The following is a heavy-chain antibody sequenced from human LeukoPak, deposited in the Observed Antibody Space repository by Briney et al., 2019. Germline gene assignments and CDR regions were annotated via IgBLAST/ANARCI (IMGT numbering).Heavy chain of an antibody. CDR1: GFTFSSYS. CDR3: ARDPRKKPNYYGSGSYYSYYYYMDV. CDR2: ISSSSSYI. J-gene: IGHJ6*03. Sequence: PGGSLRLSCAASGFTFSSYSMNWVRQAPGKGLEWVSSISSSSSYIYYADSVKGRFTISGDNAKNSLYLQMNSLRAEDTAVYYCARDPRKKPNYYGSGSYYSYYYYMDVWGKGTTVTVSS. D-gene: IGHD3-10*01. V-gene: IGHV3-21*01.